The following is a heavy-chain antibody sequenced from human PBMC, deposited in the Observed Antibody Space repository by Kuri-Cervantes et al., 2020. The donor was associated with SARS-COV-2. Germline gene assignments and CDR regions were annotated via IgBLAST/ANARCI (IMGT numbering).Heavy chain of an antibody. CDR3: AKVTAATGYFDY. V-gene: IGHV3-53*05. CDR2: IYSGGST. Sequence: ETLSLTCAASGLTVSSNYMSWVRQAPGKGLEWVSVIYSGGSTYYADSVKGRFTISRDNSKNTLYLQMNSLRAEDTAVYYCAKVTAATGYFDYWGQGTLVTVSS. J-gene: IGHJ4*02. D-gene: IGHD1-20*01. CDR1: GLTVSSNY.